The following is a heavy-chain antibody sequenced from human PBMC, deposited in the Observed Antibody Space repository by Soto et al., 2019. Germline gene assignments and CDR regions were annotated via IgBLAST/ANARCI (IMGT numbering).Heavy chain of an antibody. CDR3: AREPKYGGNCPCDAFDI. CDR1: GGSISSGGYY. V-gene: IGHV4-31*03. J-gene: IGHJ3*02. Sequence: PSETLSLTCTVSGGSISSGGYYWSWIRQHPGKGLEWIGYIYYSGSTYYNPSLKSRVTISVDTSENQFSLKLSSVTAADTAVYYCAREPKYGGNCPCDAFDIWGQGTMVTVSS. CDR2: IYYSGST. D-gene: IGHD2-21*01.